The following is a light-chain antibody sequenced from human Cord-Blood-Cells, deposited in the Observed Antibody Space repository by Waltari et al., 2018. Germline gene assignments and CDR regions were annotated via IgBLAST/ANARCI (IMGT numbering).Light chain of an antibody. Sequence: QSALTQPASVSGSPGQSITIPCTGTSSDVGSYNLVSWYQQHPGKAPKLMIYEVSKRPSGVSNRFSGSKSGNTASLTISGLQAEDEADYYCCSYAGSSTFLVVFGGGTKLTVL. CDR1: SSDVGSYNL. J-gene: IGLJ2*01. V-gene: IGLV2-23*02. CDR3: CSYAGSSTFLVV. CDR2: EVS.